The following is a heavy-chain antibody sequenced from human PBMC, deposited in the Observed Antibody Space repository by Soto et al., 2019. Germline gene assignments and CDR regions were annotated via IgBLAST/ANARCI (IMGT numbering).Heavy chain of an antibody. J-gene: IGHJ4*02. Sequence: QVQLQESGPELVKPSGTLSLTCAVSGVSISSHDWWTWVRQPPGKGLEWIGESHQSGTTNYNSSLESRVTRSVDKSKNPFSLNLSSVTVADTAVYDGATRDTSRFYWGQGTLVPVSS. V-gene: IGHV4-4*02. CDR2: SHQSGTT. CDR3: ATRDTSRFY. D-gene: IGHD6-13*01. CDR1: GVSISSHDW.